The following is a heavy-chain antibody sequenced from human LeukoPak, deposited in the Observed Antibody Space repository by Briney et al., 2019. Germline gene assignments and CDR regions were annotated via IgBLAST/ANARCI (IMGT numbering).Heavy chain of an antibody. CDR2: IYSGGST. J-gene: IGHJ4*02. V-gene: IGHV3-53*01. CDR3: ARDNYYGSGLFGY. Sequence: GGSLRLSCAASGFTVSSNYMSWVRQAPGKGLEWISVIYSGGSTYYADSVKGRFAISRDTSKNTLYLQMNSLRAEDTAVYYCARDNYYGSGLFGYWGQGTLVTVSS. D-gene: IGHD3-10*01. CDR1: GFTVSSNY.